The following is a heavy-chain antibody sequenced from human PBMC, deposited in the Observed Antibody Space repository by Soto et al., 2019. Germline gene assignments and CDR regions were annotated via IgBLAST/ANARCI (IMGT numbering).Heavy chain of an antibody. CDR1: GGTVSTYA. Sequence: QVQLEQSGGEVKQPGSSVRVSCKTSGGTVSTYAINWVRQAPGQGLEWMGAIIPLFGTEDYSQKFQGRVTITADESTSTAYMELSSLRFDDTAVYFCARPKGTYSSGYYYFDFWGQGTLVTVSS. CDR2: IIPLFGTE. V-gene: IGHV1-69*01. CDR3: ARPKGTYSSGYYYFDF. J-gene: IGHJ4*02. D-gene: IGHD6-19*01.